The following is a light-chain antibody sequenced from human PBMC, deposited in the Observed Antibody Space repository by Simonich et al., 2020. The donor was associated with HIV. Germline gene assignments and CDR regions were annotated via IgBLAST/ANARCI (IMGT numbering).Light chain of an antibody. CDR2: DAS. Sequence: DIQMTQSPSSLSASVGERVTITCQASQEISDFLNWYQQKPGKAPKLLIYDASYLETGVPSRFSGSGSGTDFTFTISSLQPEDIATYYCQEYDNLLALTFGGGTKVEIK. CDR1: QEISDF. CDR3: QEYDNLLALT. V-gene: IGKV1-33*01. J-gene: IGKJ4*01.